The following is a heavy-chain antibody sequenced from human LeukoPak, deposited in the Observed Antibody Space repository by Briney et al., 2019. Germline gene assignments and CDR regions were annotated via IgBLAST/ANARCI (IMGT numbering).Heavy chain of an antibody. J-gene: IGHJ4*02. D-gene: IGHD3-22*01. CDR3: ARRRMTWYYYDSSGPGGYFDY. CDR1: GGSFSGYY. Sequence: PSETLSLTCAVYGGSFSGYYWSWIRQPPGKGLEWIGEINHSGSTNYNPSLKSRVTISVDTSKNQFSLKLSSLTAADTAVYYCARRRMTWYYYDSSGPGGYFDYWGQGTLVTVSS. V-gene: IGHV4-34*01. CDR2: INHSGST.